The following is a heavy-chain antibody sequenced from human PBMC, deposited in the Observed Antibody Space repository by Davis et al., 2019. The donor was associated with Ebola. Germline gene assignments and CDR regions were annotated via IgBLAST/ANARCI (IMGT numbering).Heavy chain of an antibody. CDR2: SRNKVNSYTT. CDR1: GFTFSGYG. J-gene: IGHJ3*02. V-gene: IGHV3-72*01. D-gene: IGHD4-17*01. CDR3: TRDVTTSAFDI. Sequence: GESLKISCAASGFTFSGYGMHWVRQAPGKGLEWVGRSRNKVNSYTTEYAASVKGRFTISRDDSKNSLYLQMNSLKTEDTAVYYCTRDVTTSAFDIWGQGIMVTVSS.